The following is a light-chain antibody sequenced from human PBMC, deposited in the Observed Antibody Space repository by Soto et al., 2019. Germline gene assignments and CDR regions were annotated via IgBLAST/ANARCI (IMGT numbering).Light chain of an antibody. J-gene: IGLJ2*01. CDR2: VNSDGSH. CDR3: QVWGTGSQRV. Sequence: QLVLTQSPSASASLGASVKLTCTLNSGHSSYAIAWHQQQPDKGPRYLMKVNSDGSHNKGDGIPDRFSGSSSGTERYLTISSLQSEDEADYYCQVWGTGSQRVFGGGTKLTVL. CDR1: SGHSSYA. V-gene: IGLV4-69*01.